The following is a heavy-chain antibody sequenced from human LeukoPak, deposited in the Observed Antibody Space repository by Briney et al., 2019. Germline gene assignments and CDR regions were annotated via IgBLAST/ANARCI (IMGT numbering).Heavy chain of an antibody. Sequence: PGRSLRLSCAASGFTFSSYGMHWVRQAPGKGLEWVAVISYDGSNKYYADSVKGRFTISRDNSKNTQYLQMNSLRAEDTAVYYCAKSIRDYYGMDVWGQGTTVTVSS. V-gene: IGHV3-30*18. CDR1: GFTFSSYG. CDR2: ISYDGSNK. CDR3: AKSIRDYYGMDV. D-gene: IGHD3-9*01. J-gene: IGHJ6*02.